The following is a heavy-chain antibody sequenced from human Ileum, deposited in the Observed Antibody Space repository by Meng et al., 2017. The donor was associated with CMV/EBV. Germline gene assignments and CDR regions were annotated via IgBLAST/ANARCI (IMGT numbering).Heavy chain of an antibody. CDR1: GGSISSGSHF. V-gene: IGHV4-39*07. D-gene: IGHD3/OR15-3a*01. Sequence: QRQLQDAGPGLVKPSETLSLTCSVSGGSISSGSHFWVWIRQPPGKGLEWIGTIYYTGTTYYNPSLKSRVTISVDTSKNQFSLKLSSVTAADTALYYCARGFYDFWEPDYWGHGTLVTVSS. CDR3: ARGFYDFWEPDY. CDR2: IYYTGTT. J-gene: IGHJ4*01.